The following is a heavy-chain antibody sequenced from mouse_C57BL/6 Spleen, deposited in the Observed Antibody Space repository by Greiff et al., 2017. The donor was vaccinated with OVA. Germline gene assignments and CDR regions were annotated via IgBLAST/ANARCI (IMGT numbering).Heavy chain of an antibody. CDR3: ARRPLYYGSSPHFDY. Sequence: EVHLVESGGGLVKPGGSLKLSCAASGFTFSSYTMSWVRQTPEKRLEWVATISGGGGNTYYPDSVKGRFTISRDNAKNTLYLQMSSLRSEDTALYYCARRPLYYGSSPHFDYWGQGTTLTVSS. CDR2: ISGGGGNT. J-gene: IGHJ2*01. V-gene: IGHV5-9*01. CDR1: GFTFSSYT. D-gene: IGHD1-1*01.